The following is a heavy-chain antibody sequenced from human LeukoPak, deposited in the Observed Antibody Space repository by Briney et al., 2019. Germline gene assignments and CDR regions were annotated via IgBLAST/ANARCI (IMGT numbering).Heavy chain of an antibody. J-gene: IGHJ4*02. CDR1: GFTFTSYA. V-gene: IGHV3-23*01. CDR3: AKDLSGGSLDY. D-gene: IGHD1-26*01. CDR2: ISVGGGST. Sequence: GGSLRLSCAASGFTFTSYAMSWVRQAPGKGLEWVSTISVGGGSTYYADSVKGRFTISRDNSKNTLFLQMNSLRAEDTAAYYCAKDLSGGSLDYWGQGTLVTVSS.